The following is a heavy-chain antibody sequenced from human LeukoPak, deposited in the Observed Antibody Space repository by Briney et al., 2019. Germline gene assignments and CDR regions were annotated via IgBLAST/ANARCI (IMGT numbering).Heavy chain of an antibody. CDR1: GGSISSSSYY. Sequence: PSETLSLTCTVSGGSISSSSYYWGWIRQPPGKGLEWIGSIYYSGSTYYNPSLKSRVTISVDTSKNQFSLKLSSVTAADTAVYYCARHLAHCSSTSCSTGYFDYWGQGTLVTVSS. CDR3: ARHLAHCSSTSCSTGYFDY. CDR2: IYYSGST. V-gene: IGHV4-39*01. D-gene: IGHD2-2*01. J-gene: IGHJ4*02.